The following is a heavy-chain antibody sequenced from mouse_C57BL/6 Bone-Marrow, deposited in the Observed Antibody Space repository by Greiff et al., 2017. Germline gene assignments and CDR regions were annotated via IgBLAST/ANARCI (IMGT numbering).Heavy chain of an antibody. CDR3: AKAKLRYFPAMDD. CDR1: GFSLTSYA. J-gene: IGHJ4*01. CDR2: IWTGGGT. V-gene: IGHV2-9-1*01. D-gene: IGHD1-1*01. Sequence: QVQLKESGPGLVAPSQSLSITCTVSGFSLTSYAISWVRQPPGKGLEWLGVIWTGGGTNYNSALKSSLSISKDNSKSQVFLKMNSLQTDDTARYYCAKAKLRYFPAMDDWGQGTSVTVSS.